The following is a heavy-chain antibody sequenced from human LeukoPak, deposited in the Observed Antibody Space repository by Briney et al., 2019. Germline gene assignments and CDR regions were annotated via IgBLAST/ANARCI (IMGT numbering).Heavy chain of an antibody. CDR1: GFTFSSYA. Sequence: GGSLRLSCSASGFTFSSYAMHWVRQALGKGLEYVSAISSNGGSTYYADSVKGRFTISRDNSKNTLYLQMSSLRAEDTAVYYCVKNAITGYCSGGSCLYYFDYWGQGTLVTVSS. CDR2: ISSNGGST. D-gene: IGHD2-15*01. V-gene: IGHV3-64D*06. CDR3: VKNAITGYCSGGSCLYYFDY. J-gene: IGHJ4*02.